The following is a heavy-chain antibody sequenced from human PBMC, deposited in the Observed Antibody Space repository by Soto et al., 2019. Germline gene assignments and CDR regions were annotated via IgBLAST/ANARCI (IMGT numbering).Heavy chain of an antibody. CDR3: ARDRAAGSGWPIKFYYYYGMDV. V-gene: IGHV3-7*03. D-gene: IGHD6-19*01. CDR1: GFTFSSYW. CDR2: IKQDGSEK. Sequence: GGSLRLSCAASGFTFSSYWMSWVRQAPGKGLEWVANIKQDGSEKYYVDSVKGRFTISRDNAKNSLYLQMNSLRAEDTAVYYCARDRAAGSGWPIKFYYYYGMDVWGQGTTVTVSS. J-gene: IGHJ6*02.